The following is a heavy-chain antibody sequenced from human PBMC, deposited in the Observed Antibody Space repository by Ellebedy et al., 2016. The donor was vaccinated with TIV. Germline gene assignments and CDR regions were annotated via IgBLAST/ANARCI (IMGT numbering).Heavy chain of an antibody. V-gene: IGHV4-31*03. J-gene: IGHJ4*02. Sequence: MPSETLSLTCTVSGGPISSGGHYWSWIRQHPGKGLEWIGYIYYSGSTNYKPSLKSRVTISVDTSKNKFSLKLNSVTAADTAVYYCVTYDYGDSLNDWGQGTLVTVSS. D-gene: IGHD4-17*01. CDR1: GGPISSGGHY. CDR2: IYYSGST. CDR3: VTYDYGDSLND.